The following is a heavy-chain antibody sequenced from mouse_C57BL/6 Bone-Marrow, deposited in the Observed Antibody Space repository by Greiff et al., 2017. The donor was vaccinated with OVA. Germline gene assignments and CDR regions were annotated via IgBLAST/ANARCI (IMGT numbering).Heavy chain of an antibody. J-gene: IGHJ3*01. Sequence: QVHVKQSGAELVRPGASVTLSCKASGYTFTDYEMHWVKQTPVHGLEWIGAIDPETGGTAYNQKFKGKAILTADKSSSTAYMELRSLTSEDSAVYYCTRWGYYGSSFAYWGQGTLVTVSA. CDR2: IDPETGGT. V-gene: IGHV1-15*01. CDR1: GYTFTDYE. D-gene: IGHD1-1*01. CDR3: TRWGYYGSSFAY.